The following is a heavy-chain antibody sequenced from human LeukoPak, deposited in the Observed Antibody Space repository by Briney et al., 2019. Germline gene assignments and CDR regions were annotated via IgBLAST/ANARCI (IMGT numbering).Heavy chain of an antibody. CDR1: GFTFDDYG. CDR3: ARVRVGLWLVPLDY. D-gene: IGHD6-19*01. V-gene: IGHV3-20*04. J-gene: IGHJ4*02. Sequence: GGSLRLSCAASGFTFDDYGMRGVRQAPGKGLEWVSSINWNGVSTGYADSVKGRFTISRDNAKNSLYLQMNSLRAEDTALYYCARVRVGLWLVPLDYWGQGTLVTVSS. CDR2: INWNGVST.